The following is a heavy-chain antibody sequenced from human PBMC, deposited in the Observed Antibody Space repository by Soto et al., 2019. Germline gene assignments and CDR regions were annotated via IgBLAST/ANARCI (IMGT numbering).Heavy chain of an antibody. CDR2: IWYDGSNK. Sequence: QVQLVESGGGVVQPGRSLRLSCAASGFTFSSYGMHWVRQAPGKGLEWVAVIWYDGSNKYYADSVKGRFTISRDNSKNTLYLQMNSLRAEDTAVYYCARGDYYDSSGYYPPLFQHWGQGTLVTVSS. V-gene: IGHV3-33*01. J-gene: IGHJ1*01. D-gene: IGHD3-22*01. CDR1: GFTFSSYG. CDR3: ARGDYYDSSGYYPPLFQH.